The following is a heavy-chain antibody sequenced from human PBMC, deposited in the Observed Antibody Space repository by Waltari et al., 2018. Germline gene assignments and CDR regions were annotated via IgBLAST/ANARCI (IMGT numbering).Heavy chain of an antibody. CDR2: VYTSGST. V-gene: IGHV4-4*07. CDR3: AREIDRGPGRWFDP. J-gene: IGHJ5*02. Sequence: QVQLQESGPGLVKPSETLSLPCTVSGGPISGYYWNWIRPPAGKGMEWIGRVYTSGSTNYNPSLKSRVTMSVDTSKNQFSLKLSSVTAADTAVYFCAREIDRGPGRWFDPWGQGTLVTVSS. CDR1: GGPISGYY. D-gene: IGHD1-26*01.